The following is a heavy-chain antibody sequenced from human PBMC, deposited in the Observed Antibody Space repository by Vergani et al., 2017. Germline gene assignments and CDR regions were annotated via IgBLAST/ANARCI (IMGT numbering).Heavy chain of an antibody. Sequence: EVQLVESGGGLVQPGRSLRLSCAASGFTFDDYAMHWVRQAPGKGLEWVSGISWNSGSIGYADSVKGRFTISRDNAKNSLYLQMNSLRAEDTALYYCAKGNAFYIWSQGTMVTVSS. CDR3: AKGNAFYI. CDR2: ISWNSGSI. J-gene: IGHJ3*02. V-gene: IGHV3-9*01. CDR1: GFTFDDYA.